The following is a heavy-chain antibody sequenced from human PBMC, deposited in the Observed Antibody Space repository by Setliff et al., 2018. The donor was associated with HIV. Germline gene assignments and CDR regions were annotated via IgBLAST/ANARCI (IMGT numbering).Heavy chain of an antibody. Sequence: PGGSLRLSCAASGFTVSSYYMAWVRQGPGKGLEWVSTIYSDGSTYHADSVKGRFTLSRDTSKNTLSLQMNSLRAEDTAVYYCARDGGGGLRDYYYYYMDVWGKGTTVTVSS. D-gene: IGHD4-17*01. CDR3: ARDGGGGLRDYYYYYMDV. J-gene: IGHJ6*03. CDR1: GFTVSSYY. CDR2: IYSDGST. V-gene: IGHV3-66*01.